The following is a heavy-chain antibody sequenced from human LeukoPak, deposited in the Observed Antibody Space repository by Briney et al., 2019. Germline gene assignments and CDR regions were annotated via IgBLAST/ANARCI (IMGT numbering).Heavy chain of an antibody. D-gene: IGHD2/OR15-2a*01. CDR2: IKQDGSEK. J-gene: IGHJ6*03. V-gene: IGHV3-7*01. CDR1: GFPFSSYW. CDR3: ARDNRNYYYYMDV. Sequence: QPGGSLRLSCAASGFPFSSYWMTWVRQAPGKGLEWVANIKQDGSEKYYVDSVKGRFTISRDNAKNSLYLQMNSLRAEDTAVFYCARDNRNYYYYMDVWGKGTTVTVSS.